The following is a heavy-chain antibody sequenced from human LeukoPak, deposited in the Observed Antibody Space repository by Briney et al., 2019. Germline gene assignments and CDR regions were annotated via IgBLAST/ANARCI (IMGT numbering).Heavy chain of an antibody. J-gene: IGHJ4*02. Sequence: ASVMVSCKASGYTFTSYGISWVRQAPGQGLEWMGWISAYNGNTNYAQKLQGRVTMTADTSTSTAYMELRSLRSDDTAVYYCARDQDWNSHFDYWGQGTLVTVSS. CDR2: ISAYNGNT. D-gene: IGHD1-7*01. CDR3: ARDQDWNSHFDY. CDR1: GYTFTSYG. V-gene: IGHV1-18*01.